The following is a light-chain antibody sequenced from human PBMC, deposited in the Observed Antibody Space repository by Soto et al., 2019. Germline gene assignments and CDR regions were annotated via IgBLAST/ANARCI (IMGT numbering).Light chain of an antibody. CDR3: QQYNNWPRWT. CDR2: GAS. CDR1: QSVSSN. J-gene: IGKJ1*01. V-gene: IGKV3-15*01. Sequence: EIVMTQSPATLSVSPGERATLSCRASQSVSSNLAWYQQKPGQAPRLLIYGASTRATGIPARFSGSGSGTEFTLTNSSLQSEDFAVYYWQQYNNWPRWTFGQGTKVEIK.